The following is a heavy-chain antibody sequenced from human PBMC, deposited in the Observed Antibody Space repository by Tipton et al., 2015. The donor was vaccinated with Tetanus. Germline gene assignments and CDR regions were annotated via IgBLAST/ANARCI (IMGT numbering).Heavy chain of an antibody. CDR2: ISYDGGNK. V-gene: IGHV3-30-3*01. Sequence: SLRLSCAASGFTFSNYAIHWVRQAPGKGLEWVAAISYDGGNKHYANFVRGRFTISRDNSKNTLYLQMNSLRAEDTAVYYCARGMSFDPWGQGTLVTVSS. CDR1: GFTFSNYA. J-gene: IGHJ5*02. CDR3: ARGMSFDP.